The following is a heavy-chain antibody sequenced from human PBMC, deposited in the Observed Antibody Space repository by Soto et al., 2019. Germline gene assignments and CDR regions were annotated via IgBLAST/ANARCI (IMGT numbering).Heavy chain of an antibody. CDR3: ARERASYSNIDAFDI. CDR2: INPTSGGT. CDR1: GYTFTGYY. V-gene: IGHV1-2*02. Sequence: ASVKVSCKASGYTFTGYYMHWVRQAPGQGLEWMGWINPTSGGTNYAQKFQGRVTMTRDTSISTAYMELNRLSSDDTAVYYCARERASYSNIDAFDIWGPGTMFTVSS. D-gene: IGHD2-15*01. J-gene: IGHJ3*02.